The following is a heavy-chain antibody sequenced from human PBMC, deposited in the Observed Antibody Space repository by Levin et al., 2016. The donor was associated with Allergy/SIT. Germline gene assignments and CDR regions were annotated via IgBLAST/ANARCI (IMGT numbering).Heavy chain of an antibody. CDR1: GFTFSSYG. CDR2: IWYDGSNK. D-gene: IGHD6-19*01. V-gene: IGHV3-33*01. J-gene: IGHJ4*02. CDR3: ARVVNIAVAGTLGY. Sequence: GGSLRLSCAASGFTFSSYGMHWVRQAPGKGLEWVAVIWYDGSNKYYADSVKGRFTISRDNSKNTLYLQMNSLRAEDTAVYYCARVVNIAVAGTLGYWGQGTLVTVSS.